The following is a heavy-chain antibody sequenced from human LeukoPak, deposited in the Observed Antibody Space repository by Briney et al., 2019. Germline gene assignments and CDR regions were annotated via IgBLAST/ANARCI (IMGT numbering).Heavy chain of an antibody. CDR1: GFTFSSYS. Sequence: GGSLRLSCAASGFTFSSYSMKWVRQAPGKGLEWVSYISSSGNTIDYAASVKGRFTISRDNAKNSLYLQMVSLRAEDTAVYYCARLRGYSYGYGDYWGQGTLVTVSS. CDR3: ARLRGYSYGYGDY. V-gene: IGHV3-48*04. D-gene: IGHD5-18*01. J-gene: IGHJ4*02. CDR2: ISSSGNTI.